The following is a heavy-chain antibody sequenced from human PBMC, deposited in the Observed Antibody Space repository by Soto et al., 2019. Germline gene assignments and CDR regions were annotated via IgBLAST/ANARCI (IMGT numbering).Heavy chain of an antibody. CDR1: GFTFSSYW. J-gene: IGHJ3*02. CDR2: IKQDGSEK. D-gene: IGHD3-22*01. V-gene: IGHV3-7*01. CDR3: ASDFAPVYYYDSSGYYYFAFDI. Sequence: AGGSLRLSCAASGFTFSSYWMSWVRQAPGKGLEWVANIKQDGSEKYYVDSVKGRFTISRDNAKNSLYLQMNSLRAEDTAVYYCASDFAPVYYYDSSGYYYFAFDIWGQGTMVTVSS.